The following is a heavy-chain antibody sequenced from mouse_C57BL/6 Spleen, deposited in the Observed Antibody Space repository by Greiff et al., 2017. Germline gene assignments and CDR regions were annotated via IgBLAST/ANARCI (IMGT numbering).Heavy chain of an antibody. CDR3: ARRRLGAMDY. CDR1: GYTFTSYW. J-gene: IGHJ4*01. CDR2: IDPSDSYT. Sequence: QVQLQQPGAELVMPGASVKLSCKASGYTFTSYWMHWVKQRPGQGLEWIGEIDPSDSYTNYNQKFKGKSTLTVDKSSSTAYMQRSSLTSEDSAVYYCARRRLGAMDYWGQGTSVTVSS. V-gene: IGHV1-69*01. D-gene: IGHD2-4*01.